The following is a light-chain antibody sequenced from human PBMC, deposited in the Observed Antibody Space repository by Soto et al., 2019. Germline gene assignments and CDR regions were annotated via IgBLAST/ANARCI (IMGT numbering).Light chain of an antibody. CDR3: QQYNNWPPIT. CDR1: QSVSKS. CDR2: SAS. V-gene: IGKV3-15*01. J-gene: IGKJ5*01. Sequence: EIVMTQSPATLSVSPGERATLSCRASQSVSKSLAWYQQKPGQAPRLLIYSASTRATGIPARFSGSGSETESTLTISSLQSEDFSVYYCQQYNNWPPITFGQGTRLEIK.